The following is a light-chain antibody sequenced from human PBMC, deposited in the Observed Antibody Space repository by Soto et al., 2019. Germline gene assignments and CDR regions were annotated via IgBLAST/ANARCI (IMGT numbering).Light chain of an antibody. V-gene: IGKV3-20*01. CDR1: QTVRNNY. CDR2: DAS. J-gene: IGKJ4*01. Sequence: EFLLTQYQGTLSLSPGERATLSCRASQTVRNNYLAWYQQKPGQAPRLLICDASSRATGIPDRFSGGGSGTDFTPTNSRLENEDFAVYYCQQFSSYTLTFGGGTKVDIK. CDR3: QQFSSYTLT.